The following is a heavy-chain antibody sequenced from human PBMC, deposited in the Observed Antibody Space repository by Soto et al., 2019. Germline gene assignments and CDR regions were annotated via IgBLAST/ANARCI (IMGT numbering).Heavy chain of an antibody. J-gene: IGHJ6*01. CDR3: ARGAKNVYAMDV. V-gene: IGHV3-74*01. D-gene: IGHD1-1*01. CDR1: GFAFSTYW. CDR2: IKFDGSST. Sequence: EVQLVESGGGLVQPGGPLRLSCAASGFAFSTYWMHWVRQAPGKGLLWVSRIKFDGSSTYYGDSVKGRFTISRDDAKNTLFLQMNGLRVDDTAVYYCARGAKNVYAMDVW.